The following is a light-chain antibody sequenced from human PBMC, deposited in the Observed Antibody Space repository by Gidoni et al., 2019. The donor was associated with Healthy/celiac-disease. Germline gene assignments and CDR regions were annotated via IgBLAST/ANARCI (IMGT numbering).Light chain of an antibody. CDR1: SSNIGRNT. V-gene: IGLV1-44*01. Sequence: QSVLTQPPSAYGTPGQMVTISCSGSSSNIGRNTVNWYQHLPGTAPKLLIYSNNQRPSGVPARFSGSKSGTSASLAISGLQSEDEADYYCAAWDDSLNGWVFGGGTKLTVL. CDR2: SNN. CDR3: AAWDDSLNGWV. J-gene: IGLJ3*02.